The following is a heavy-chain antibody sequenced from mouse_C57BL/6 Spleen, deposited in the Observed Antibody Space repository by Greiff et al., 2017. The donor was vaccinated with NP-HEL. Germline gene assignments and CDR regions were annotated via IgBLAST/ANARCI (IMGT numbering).Heavy chain of an antibody. CDR1: GYTFTSYW. D-gene: IGHD5-1*01. J-gene: IGHJ3*01. V-gene: IGHV1-69*01. CDR3: ATLGYEYPGGLAWFAY. CDR2: IDPYDSYT. Sequence: QVQLQQPGAELVMPGASVKLSCKASGYTFTSYWMHWVKQRPGQGLEWIGEIDPYDSYTNYNQKFKGKSTLTVDKSSSTAYMQLSSLISEDSAVYYCATLGYEYPGGLAWFAYCGQGTLVTVSA.